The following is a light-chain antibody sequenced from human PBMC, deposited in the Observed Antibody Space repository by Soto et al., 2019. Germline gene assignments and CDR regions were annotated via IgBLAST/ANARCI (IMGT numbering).Light chain of an antibody. Sequence: PGYRVPLSFRASQTVSSSSLTWCQQKPGQAPGLLIYGASTRATAIPARFSGSGSGTDFTLTVSSLQPEDFAVYYCQHDYNLLTFGGGTKVDI. CDR1: QTVSSSS. V-gene: IGKV3D-7*01. CDR2: GAS. J-gene: IGKJ4*01. CDR3: QHDYNLLT.